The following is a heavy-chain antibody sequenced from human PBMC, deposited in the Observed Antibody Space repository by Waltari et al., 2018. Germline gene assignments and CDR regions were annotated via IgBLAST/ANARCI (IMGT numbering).Heavy chain of an antibody. CDR3: ARNFWSGYYTEGN. CDR1: SISSSSYY. CDR2: IYYSGST. Sequence: SISSSSYYWGWIRQPPGKGLEWIGSIYYSGSTYYNPSLKSRVTISVDTSKNQFSLKLSSVTAADTAVYYCARNFWSGYYTEGNWGQGTLVTVSS. J-gene: IGHJ4*02. V-gene: IGHV4-39*01. D-gene: IGHD3-3*01.